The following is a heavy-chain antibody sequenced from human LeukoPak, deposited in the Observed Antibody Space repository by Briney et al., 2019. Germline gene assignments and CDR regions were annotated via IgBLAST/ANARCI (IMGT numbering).Heavy chain of an antibody. CDR2: ISSSSSYI. CDR1: GFTFSSYS. D-gene: IGHD4-17*01. CDR3: ARAPAMTAVTSPFDY. Sequence: NPGGSLRLSCAASGFTFSSYSMNWVRQAPGKGLEWVSSISSSSSYIYYAQSVKGRFTISRDNAKNSLYLQMNSLRAEDTAVYYCARAPAMTAVTSPFDYWGQGTLVTVSS. J-gene: IGHJ4*02. V-gene: IGHV3-21*01.